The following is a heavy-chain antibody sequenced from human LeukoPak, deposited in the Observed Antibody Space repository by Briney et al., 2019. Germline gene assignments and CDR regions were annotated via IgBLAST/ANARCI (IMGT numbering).Heavy chain of an antibody. J-gene: IGHJ3*02. V-gene: IGHV3-43*02. D-gene: IGHD3-22*01. CDR3: AKDILGVTMIVDAFDI. CDR1: GFTFDDYA. Sequence: GGSLRLSCAASGFTFDDYAMHWVRQAPGKGLEWASLISGDGGSTYYADSVKGRFTTSRDNSKNSLYLQMNSLRTEDTALYYCAKDILGVTMIVDAFDIWGQGTMVTVSS. CDR2: ISGDGGST.